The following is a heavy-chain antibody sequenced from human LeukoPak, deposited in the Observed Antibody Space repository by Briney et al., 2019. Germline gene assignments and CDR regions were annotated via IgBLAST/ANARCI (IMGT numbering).Heavy chain of an antibody. V-gene: IGHV1-18*01. J-gene: IGHJ6*02. CDR1: GGTFSSYA. CDR3: ARDAADDYGMDV. CDR2: ISTYNGNK. Sequence: ASVKVSCKASGGTFSSYAISWVRQAPGQGLEWMGWISTYNGNKNYAQKLQGRVTMTTDTSTNTAYMELRSLRSDDTAVYYCARDAADDYGMDVWGQGTTVTVSS.